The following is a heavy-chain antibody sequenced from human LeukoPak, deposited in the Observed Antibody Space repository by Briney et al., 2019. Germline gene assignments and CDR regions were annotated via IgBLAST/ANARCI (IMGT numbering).Heavy chain of an antibody. Sequence: GGSLRLSCAVSGFTFDDYAMSWVRQAPGKGLEWVSGMNWNGGSTPYADSVKGRFTISRDNAKNSLYLQMNSLRAEDTALYFCARGGYTAEIDYWGQGTLVTASS. D-gene: IGHD6-25*01. CDR3: ARGGYTAEIDY. CDR2: MNWNGGST. J-gene: IGHJ4*02. CDR1: GFTFDDYA. V-gene: IGHV3-20*04.